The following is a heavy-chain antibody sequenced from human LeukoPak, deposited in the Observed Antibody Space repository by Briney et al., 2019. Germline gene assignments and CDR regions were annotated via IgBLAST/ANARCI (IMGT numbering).Heavy chain of an antibody. J-gene: IGHJ6*03. CDR2: ISAYNGNT. V-gene: IGHV1-18*01. Sequence: ASVKVSCKASGYTFTSYGISWVRQAPGQGLEWMGWISAYNGNTNYAQKLQGRVTMTTDTSTSTAYMELRSLRSDDTAVYYCAREIADYYGSGSYSVYYYMDVWGKGTTVTVSS. CDR1: GYTFTSYG. CDR3: AREIADYYGSGSYSVYYYMDV. D-gene: IGHD3-10*01.